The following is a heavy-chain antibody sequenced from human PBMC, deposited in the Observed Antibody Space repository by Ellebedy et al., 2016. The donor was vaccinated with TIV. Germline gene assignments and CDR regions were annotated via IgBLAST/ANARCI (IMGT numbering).Heavy chain of an antibody. D-gene: IGHD4-17*01. Sequence: GESLKISCAASGFTFGNHNMNWVRQAPGKGLEWVAATSYDGSKRFCADSVKGRFTISRDNSNNTLYLQMNSLRGEDTAVYYCARGEDGDYGIDYWGQGTLVTVSS. CDR3: ARGEDGDYGIDY. J-gene: IGHJ4*02. CDR2: TSYDGSKR. V-gene: IGHV3-30*03. CDR1: GFTFGNHN.